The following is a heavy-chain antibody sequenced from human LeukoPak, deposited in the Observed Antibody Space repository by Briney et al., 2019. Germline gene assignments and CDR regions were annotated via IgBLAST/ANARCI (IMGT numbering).Heavy chain of an antibody. D-gene: IGHD1-26*01. CDR3: VRDFVVGAPDAFDI. J-gene: IGHJ3*02. Sequence: PGGSLRLSCAASGFTVSSNYMSWVRQAPGKGLEWVSYISTSSSTIQYADSVKGRFTISRDNGKNSLYLQMNSLRDEDTAVYYCVRDFVVGAPDAFDIWGQGTMVTVSS. CDR2: ISTSSSTI. V-gene: IGHV3-48*02. CDR1: GFTVSSNY.